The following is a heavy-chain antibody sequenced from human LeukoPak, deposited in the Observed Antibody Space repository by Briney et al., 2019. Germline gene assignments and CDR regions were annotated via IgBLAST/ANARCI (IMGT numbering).Heavy chain of an antibody. CDR1: GGTLSSYA. V-gene: IGHV1-69*05. CDR3: ARELVEMAEKEGYFDY. CDR2: IIPIFGTA. J-gene: IGHJ4*02. D-gene: IGHD5-24*01. Sequence: SVKVSCKASGGTLSSYAISWVRQAPGQGLEWMGGIIPIFGTANYAQKFQGRVTITTDESTSTAYMELSSLRSEDTAVYYCARELVEMAEKEGYFDYWGQGTLVTVSS.